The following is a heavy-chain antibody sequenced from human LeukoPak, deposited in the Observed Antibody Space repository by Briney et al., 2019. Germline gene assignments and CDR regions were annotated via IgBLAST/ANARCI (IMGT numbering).Heavy chain of an antibody. Sequence: SETLSLTCTVSGYSLSVGYYWGWIRQPPGKGREWIGIIYHSGGTYYHPSLKSRVTISVDTSTNQFSLRLSSVTAADTAVYYCARSRIDSSGYYPYYFDSWGQGTLVTVSS. D-gene: IGHD3-22*01. CDR1: GYSLSVGYY. CDR2: IYHSGGT. J-gene: IGHJ4*02. V-gene: IGHV4-38-2*02. CDR3: ARSRIDSSGYYPYYFDS.